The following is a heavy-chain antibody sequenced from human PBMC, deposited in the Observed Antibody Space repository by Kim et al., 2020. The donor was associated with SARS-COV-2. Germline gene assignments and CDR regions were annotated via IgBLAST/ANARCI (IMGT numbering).Heavy chain of an antibody. Sequence: SETLSLTCTVSGDSVSSNDYYWTWIRQPPGKGLDGISYIYDNGRTYFTPSRRGRLIVAAARTNNHFSLKLTSVTAADTAEYSCASIQLWTPFMDFLGKET. CDR3: ASIQLWTPFMDF. J-gene: IGHJ6*03. CDR1: GDSVSSNDYY. CDR2: IYDNGRT. V-gene: IGHV4-30-4*01. D-gene: IGHD3-16*01.